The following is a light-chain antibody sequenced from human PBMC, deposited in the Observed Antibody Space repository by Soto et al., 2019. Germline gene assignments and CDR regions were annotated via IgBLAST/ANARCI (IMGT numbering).Light chain of an antibody. CDR3: QQYGSSPLT. V-gene: IGKV3-20*01. CDR2: DAS. Sequence: EIVLTQSPGTLSLSPGERATLSCRASQSLSNNYLAWYQQKPGQAPRLLIYDASSRATGIPDRFSGSGSGTDFTLSMSRLEPEDYAVYYCQQYGSSPLTGGGGTKVEIK. J-gene: IGKJ4*02. CDR1: QSLSNNY.